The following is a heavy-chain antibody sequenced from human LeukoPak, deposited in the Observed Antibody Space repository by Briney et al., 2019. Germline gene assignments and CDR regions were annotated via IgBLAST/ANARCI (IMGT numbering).Heavy chain of an antibody. V-gene: IGHV3-7*01. CDR2: IKQDGSEK. Sequence: GGSLRLSCAASGFTFSSYWMSWVRQASGKGLEWVANIKQDGSEKYYVDSVKGRFTISRDNAKNSLYLQMNSLRAEDTAVYYCARDNGGGYDRKIYYYYYMDVWGKGTTVTVSS. CDR3: ARDNGGGYDRKIYYYYYMDV. J-gene: IGHJ6*03. CDR1: GFTFSSYW. D-gene: IGHD5-12*01.